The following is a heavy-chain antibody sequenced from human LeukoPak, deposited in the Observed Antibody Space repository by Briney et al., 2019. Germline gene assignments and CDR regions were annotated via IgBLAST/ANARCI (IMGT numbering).Heavy chain of an antibody. CDR1: GFSLSTSGMC. Sequence: SGPALVKPTQTLTLTCNFSGFSLSTSGMCVSWNRQPPGKALEWLARIDWDDDKYYSTSLKTRLTISKDTSKNQVVLTMTNMDPVDTATYYCARRSSGSSSFDYWGQGTLVTVSS. CDR3: ARRSSGSSSFDY. D-gene: IGHD1-26*01. J-gene: IGHJ4*02. CDR2: IDWDDDK. V-gene: IGHV2-70*11.